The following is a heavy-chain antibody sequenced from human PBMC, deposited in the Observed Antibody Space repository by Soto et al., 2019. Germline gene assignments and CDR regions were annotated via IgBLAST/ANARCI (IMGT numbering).Heavy chain of an antibody. V-gene: IGHV1-2*02. CDR2: INPNNGAT. CDR1: GYPFTGYY. D-gene: IGHD6-6*01. J-gene: IGHJ5*02. CDR3: ARMEQLVASNWLDP. Sequence: QVHLVQSGAEVKKPGASVKVSCKASGYPFTGYYVHWVRQAPGQGLEWMGWINPNNGATNYAQNFQGRVTVTRDTSVTTAYMELSRLRSDDTAVYYCARMEQLVASNWLDPWGQGTLVTVSS.